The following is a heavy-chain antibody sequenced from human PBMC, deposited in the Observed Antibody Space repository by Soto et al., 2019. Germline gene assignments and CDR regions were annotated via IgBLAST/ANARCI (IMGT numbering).Heavy chain of an antibody. Sequence: VQLLESGGAFVQPGGSLRLSCAASGFSINNYAVSWVRQAPGKGLEWVSTFSAGGRAYYAGSVRGRFSVARDRSQNAVELQIRVLRPAAPAVYYCARDTLPKHYGDTLVDYWGQGTRVNV. CDR3: ARDTLPKHYGDTLVDY. CDR2: FSAGGRA. J-gene: IGHJ4*02. CDR1: GFSINNYA. V-gene: IGHV3-23*01. D-gene: IGHD4-17*01.